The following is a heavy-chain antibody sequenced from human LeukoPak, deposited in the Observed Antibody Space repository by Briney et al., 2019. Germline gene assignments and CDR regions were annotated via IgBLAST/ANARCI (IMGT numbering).Heavy chain of an antibody. CDR3: ARSPPQPITMVRGVIPDY. Sequence: PSETLSLTCTVSGGSMSSGGYYWNWIRQPPGKGLEWIGHIYHSGSTYYNPSLKSRVTISVDRSNNQFSLKLSSVTAADTAVYYCARSPPQPITMVRGVIPDYWGQGTLVTVSS. V-gene: IGHV4-30-2*01. CDR1: GGSMSSGGYY. J-gene: IGHJ4*02. D-gene: IGHD3-10*01. CDR2: IYHSGST.